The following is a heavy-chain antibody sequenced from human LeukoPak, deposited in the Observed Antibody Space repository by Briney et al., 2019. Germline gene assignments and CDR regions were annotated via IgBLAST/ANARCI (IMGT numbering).Heavy chain of an antibody. Sequence: GGSLRLSCAASGFTSDDYGMSWVRQAPGKGLEWVSGINWNGGSTSYADSVKGRFTISRDNSKNTLYLQMNSLRAEDTAVYYCASPGFNSEEYFDYWGQGTLVTVSS. J-gene: IGHJ4*02. CDR2: INWNGGST. CDR1: GFTSDDYG. D-gene: IGHD2/OR15-2a*01. CDR3: ASPGFNSEEYFDY. V-gene: IGHV3-20*04.